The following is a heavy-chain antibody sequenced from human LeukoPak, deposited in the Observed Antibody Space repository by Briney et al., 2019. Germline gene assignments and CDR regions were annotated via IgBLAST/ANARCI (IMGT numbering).Heavy chain of an antibody. CDR3: ARAGVAAAGYDY. V-gene: IGHV1-69*02. CDR1: GCTFSSYT. J-gene: IGHJ4*02. Sequence: SVKVSCKASGCTFSSYTISWVRQAPGQGLEWMGRIIPILGIANYAQKFQGRVTITADKSTSTAYMELSSLRSEDTAVYYCARAGVAAAGYDYWGQGTLVTVSS. CDR2: IIPILGIA. D-gene: IGHD6-13*01.